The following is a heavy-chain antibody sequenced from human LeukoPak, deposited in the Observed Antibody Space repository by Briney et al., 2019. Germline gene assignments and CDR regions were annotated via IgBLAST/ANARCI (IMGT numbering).Heavy chain of an antibody. CDR3: ARLRGGYYYYYYMDV. J-gene: IGHJ6*03. V-gene: IGHV4-61*02. D-gene: IGHD3-16*01. CDR1: GGSISSGSYY. Sequence: SETLSLTCTVSGGSISSGSYYWSWIRQPAGKGLEWIGRIYTSGSTNYNPSLKSRVTISVDTSKNQFSLKLSSVTAADTAAYYCARLRGGYYYYYYMDVRGKGTTVTVSS. CDR2: IYTSGST.